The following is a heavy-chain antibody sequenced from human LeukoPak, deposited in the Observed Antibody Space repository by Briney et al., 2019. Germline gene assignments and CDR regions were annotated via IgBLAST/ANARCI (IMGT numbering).Heavy chain of an antibody. V-gene: IGHV3-9*01. CDR3: ARDVTQYCSGGTCSAFDI. CDR2: ISWNSGSI. J-gene: IGHJ3*02. CDR1: GFTFDDYA. D-gene: IGHD2-15*01. Sequence: GGSLRLSCAASGFTFDDYAMHWVRQAPGKGLEWVSGISWNSGSIGYADSVKGRFTISRDNAKNSLFLQMNSLRAEDTAVYYCARDVTQYCSGGTCSAFDIWGQGTMVTVSS.